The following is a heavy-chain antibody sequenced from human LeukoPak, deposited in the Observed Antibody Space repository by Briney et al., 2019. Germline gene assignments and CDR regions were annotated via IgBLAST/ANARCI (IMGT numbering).Heavy chain of an antibody. CDR2: IYYSGST. V-gene: IGHV4-39*02. Sequence: PSETLSLTCTVSGGSISSSSYYWGWIRQPPGKGLEWIGSIYYSGSTYYNPSLKSRVTISVDTSKNQFSLKLSSVTAADTAVYYCARETVTPPPPGNWFDPWGQGTLVTVSS. CDR3: ARETVTPPPPGNWFDP. J-gene: IGHJ5*02. CDR1: GGSISSSSYY. D-gene: IGHD4-11*01.